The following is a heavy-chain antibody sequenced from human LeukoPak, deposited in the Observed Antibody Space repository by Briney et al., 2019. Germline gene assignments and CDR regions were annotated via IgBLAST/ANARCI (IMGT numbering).Heavy chain of an antibody. Sequence: ASVKVSCKASVYTFTGYYMHWVRQAHGQGLEWMGWINPNSGGTNYAQKFQGRVTMTRDTSISTAYMELSWLRSDDTAVYYCARDFFMITFGGVINDAFDIWGQGTMVTVSS. CDR1: VYTFTGYY. CDR3: ARDFFMITFGGVINDAFDI. J-gene: IGHJ3*02. V-gene: IGHV1-2*02. CDR2: INPNSGGT. D-gene: IGHD3-16*01.